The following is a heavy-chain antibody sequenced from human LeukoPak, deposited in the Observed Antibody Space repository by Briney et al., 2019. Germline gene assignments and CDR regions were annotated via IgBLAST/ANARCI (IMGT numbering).Heavy chain of an antibody. Sequence: SETLSLICAVSGYSISSGYYWGWIRQPPGKGLEWIGSIYHSGSTYYNPSLKSRVTISVDTSKNQFSLKLSSVTAADTAVYYCARDVIAVAGSYCYFDLWGRGTLVTVSS. D-gene: IGHD6-19*01. V-gene: IGHV4-38-2*02. CDR2: IYHSGST. J-gene: IGHJ2*01. CDR1: GYSISSGYY. CDR3: ARDVIAVAGSYCYFDL.